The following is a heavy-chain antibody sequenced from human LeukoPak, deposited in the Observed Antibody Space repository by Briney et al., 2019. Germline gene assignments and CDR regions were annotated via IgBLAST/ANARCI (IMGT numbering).Heavy chain of an antibody. CDR1: GGTISSSYYY. V-gene: IGHV4-39*07. D-gene: IGHD2-15*01. CDR2: IYYSGTT. Sequence: SETLSLTCTVSGGTISSSYYYWGWIRQPPGKGLEWIGRIYYSGTTYYNPSLKSRVTISVDSSKSQFSLKLSSVTAADTAVYYCARDYRKGCSGGSCYSDYWGQGTLVTVSS. CDR3: ARDYRKGCSGGSCYSDY. J-gene: IGHJ4*02.